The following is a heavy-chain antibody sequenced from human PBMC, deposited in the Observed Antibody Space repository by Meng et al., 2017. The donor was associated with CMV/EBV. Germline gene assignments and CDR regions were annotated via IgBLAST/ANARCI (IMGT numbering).Heavy chain of an antibody. J-gene: IGHJ4*02. D-gene: IGHD3-10*01. V-gene: IGHV4-61*02. CDR3: ARGLITMVRGVPFDY. CDR1: GGSISSGSYY. Sequence: QVPLQESGPGSVKPSQTLSLTCHVSGGSISSGSYYWSWIRQPAGKGLEWIGRIYTSGSTNYNPSLKSRVTISVDTSKNQFSLKLSSVTAADTAVYYCARGLITMVRGVPFDYWGQGTLVTVSS. CDR2: IYTSGST.